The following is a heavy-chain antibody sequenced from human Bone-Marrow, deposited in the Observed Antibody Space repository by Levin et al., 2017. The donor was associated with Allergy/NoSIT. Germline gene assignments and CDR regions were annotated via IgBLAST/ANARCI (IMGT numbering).Heavy chain of an antibody. CDR2: INPSGGST. Sequence: ASVKVSCKASGYIFTNYYMHWVRQAPGQGLEWMGIINPSGGSTSYAQKFQGRVTMTRDTATSTVYMELSSLRSEDTAVYYCARVRVVGVTDDAFDIWGQGTMVTVSS. D-gene: IGHD2-21*02. CDR1: GYIFTNYY. V-gene: IGHV1-46*01. J-gene: IGHJ3*02. CDR3: ARVRVVGVTDDAFDI.